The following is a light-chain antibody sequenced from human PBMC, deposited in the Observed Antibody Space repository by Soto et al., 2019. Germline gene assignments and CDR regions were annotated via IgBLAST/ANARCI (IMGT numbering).Light chain of an antibody. J-gene: IGKJ3*01. V-gene: IGKV3-11*01. CDR2: DAS. CDR1: QSVSSY. CDR3: QQRSNWPPFFT. Sequence: EIVLTQSPATLSLSPGERATLSCRASQSVSSYLAWYQQKPGQAPRLLIYDASNRATGIPARFSGSGSGTDYTLTISSREPEDFAVYSCQQRSNWPPFFTFGPGTKVDI.